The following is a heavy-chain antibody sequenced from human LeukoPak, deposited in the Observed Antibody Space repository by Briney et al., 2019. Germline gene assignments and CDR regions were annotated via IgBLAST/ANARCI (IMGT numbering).Heavy chain of an antibody. CDR1: GFTFSSYG. D-gene: IGHD3-22*01. V-gene: IGHV3-30*18. CDR3: PNGPALSGIVVLITTLDF. Sequence: GGSLRLSCAASGFTFSSYGMHWVRQAPGKGLEWVAVISYDGSNKYYAASVKGRFTISRDNSKNTLYLQMNSLSAEDPAVYYCPNGPALSGIVVLITTLDFWRQGTLVTVSS. J-gene: IGHJ4*02. CDR2: ISYDGSNK.